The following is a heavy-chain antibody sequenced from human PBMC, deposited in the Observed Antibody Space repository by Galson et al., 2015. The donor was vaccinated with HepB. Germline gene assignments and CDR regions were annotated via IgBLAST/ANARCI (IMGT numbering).Heavy chain of an antibody. Sequence: SVKVSCKASGYTFSGDGISWVRQAPGQGLERMGWISDYTGYTKYAQKFRGRVTMTTDTSTSTAYMELRSLRSDDTAIYYCARDGGQTTIDYWGQGTLVTVSS. V-gene: IGHV1-18*01. CDR2: ISDYTGYT. J-gene: IGHJ4*02. D-gene: IGHD1-7*01. CDR1: GYTFSGDG. CDR3: ARDGGQTTIDY.